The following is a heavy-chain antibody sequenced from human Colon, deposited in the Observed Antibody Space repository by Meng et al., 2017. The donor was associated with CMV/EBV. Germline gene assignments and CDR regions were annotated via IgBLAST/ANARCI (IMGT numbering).Heavy chain of an antibody. D-gene: IGHD6-6*01. J-gene: IGHJ3*02. V-gene: IGHV1-46*01. Sequence: ASVKVSCKASGYTFTSYYMHWVRQAPGHGLEWMGIINPSGGSTSYAQKFQGRVTMTRDTSTSTVYMELSSLRSEDTAVYYCARPHLSSSPSVVAFDIWGQGTMVTVSS. CDR2: INPSGGST. CDR3: ARPHLSSSPSVVAFDI. CDR1: GYTFTSYY.